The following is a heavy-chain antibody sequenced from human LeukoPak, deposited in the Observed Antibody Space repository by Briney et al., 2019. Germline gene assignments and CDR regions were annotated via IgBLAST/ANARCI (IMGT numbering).Heavy chain of an antibody. CDR3: TRGEEQQLAFDY. J-gene: IGHJ4*02. CDR1: GFTFGDYA. Sequence: PGGSLRLSCTASGFTFGDYAMSWVRQAPGKGLEWVGFIRSKAYGGTTEYAASVKGRFTISRDDSKSIAYLQMNSLKTEDTAVYYCTRGEEQQLAFDYWGQGTLVTVSS. CDR2: IRSKAYGGTT. D-gene: IGHD6-13*01. V-gene: IGHV3-49*04.